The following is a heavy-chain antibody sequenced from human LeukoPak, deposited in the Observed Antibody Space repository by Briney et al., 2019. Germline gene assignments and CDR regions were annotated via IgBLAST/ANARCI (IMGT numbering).Heavy chain of an antibody. V-gene: IGHV3-21*01. D-gene: IGHD3-10*01. CDR2: ISSSSSYI. J-gene: IGHJ4*02. CDR3: ARERALWFGEPRGY. Sequence: GGSLRLSCAASGFTFSSYSMNWVRQAPGKGLEWVSSISSSSSYIYYADSVKGRFTISRDNAKNSLYLQMNSLRAEDTAVYYCARERALWFGEPRGYWGQGTLVTVSS. CDR1: GFTFSSYS.